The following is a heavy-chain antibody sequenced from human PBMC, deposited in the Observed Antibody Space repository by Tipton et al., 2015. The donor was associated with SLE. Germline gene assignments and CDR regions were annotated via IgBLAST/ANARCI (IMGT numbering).Heavy chain of an antibody. J-gene: IGHJ4*02. CDR1: GYTFTSYG. CDR2: ISAYNGNT. D-gene: IGHD3-3*01. Sequence: QLVQSGAEVKKPGASVKVSCKASGYTFTSYGISWVRQAPGQGLEWMGWISAYNGNTNYAQKLQGRVTMTTDTSTSTAYMELRSLRSDDTAVYYCARAAPITIFGVVMGGYFDYWGQGTLVTVSS. V-gene: IGHV1-18*01. CDR3: ARAAPITIFGVVMGGYFDY.